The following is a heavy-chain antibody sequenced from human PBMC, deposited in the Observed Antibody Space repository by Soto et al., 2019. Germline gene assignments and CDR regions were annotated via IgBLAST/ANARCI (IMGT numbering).Heavy chain of an antibody. CDR2: ISAYSSPI. V-gene: IGHV3-21*06. D-gene: IGHD2-2*02. J-gene: IGHJ3*02. Sequence: EVQLVESGGGLVKPGGSLRLSCVDSGFTFSSYSMNWVRQAPGKGLEWVSSISAYSSPIFYADSVKGRFTISRDNAKNSLYLQMNSLRAGDTAVYYCVRGGCGYTRDDVFDIWGQGTMVTVSS. CDR1: GFTFSSYS. CDR3: VRGGCGYTRDDVFDI.